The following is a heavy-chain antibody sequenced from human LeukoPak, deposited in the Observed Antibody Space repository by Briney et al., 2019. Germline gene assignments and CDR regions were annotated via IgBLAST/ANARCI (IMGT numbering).Heavy chain of an antibody. Sequence: GRSLRLSCAASGFTFSSYGMHWVRQAPGKGLGWVAFIRYDGSNKYYADSVKGRFTISRDNSKNTLYLQMNSLRAEDTAVYYCAKDPKEQWLVYFDYWGQGTLVTVSS. CDR1: GFTFSSYG. J-gene: IGHJ4*02. D-gene: IGHD6-19*01. V-gene: IGHV3-30*02. CDR3: AKDPKEQWLVYFDY. CDR2: IRYDGSNK.